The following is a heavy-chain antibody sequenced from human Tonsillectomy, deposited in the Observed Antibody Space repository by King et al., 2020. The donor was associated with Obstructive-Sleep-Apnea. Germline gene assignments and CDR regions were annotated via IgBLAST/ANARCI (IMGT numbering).Heavy chain of an antibody. V-gene: IGHV3-7*01. J-gene: IGHJ4*02. CDR1: GFTFSSYW. CDR3: ARVVDIVATACFDY. CDR2: IKKDGSEK. D-gene: IGHD5-12*01. Sequence: VQLVESGGGLVQPGGSLRLSCAASGFTFSSYWMNWVRQAPGKGLEWVANIKKDGSEKYYVDSVKGRFTISRDNAKNSLYLQMNSLRAEDTAVYYCARVVDIVATACFDYWDQGTLVTVSS.